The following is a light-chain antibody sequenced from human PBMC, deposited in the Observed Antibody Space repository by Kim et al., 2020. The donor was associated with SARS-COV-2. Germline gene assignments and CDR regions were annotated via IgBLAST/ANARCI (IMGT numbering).Light chain of an antibody. CDR3: HSRDSSDNHL. CDR1: SLRRYY. J-gene: IGLJ3*02. V-gene: IGLV3-19*01. Sequence: ALGQTVRITCQGASLRRYYASWYQQKSGQAPVLVIYGKNNRPSGIPDRVSGSSSGNTASLTITGAQAEDEADYYCHSRDSSDNHLFGGGTQLTVL. CDR2: GKN.